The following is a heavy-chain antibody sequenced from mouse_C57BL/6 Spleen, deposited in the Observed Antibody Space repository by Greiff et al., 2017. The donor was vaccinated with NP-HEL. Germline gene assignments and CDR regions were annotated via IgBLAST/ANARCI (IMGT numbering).Heavy chain of an antibody. CDR1: GYTFTDYY. CDR2: INPNNGGT. CDR3: ARKAYGSSYWYFDV. D-gene: IGHD1-1*01. V-gene: IGHV1-26*01. Sequence: EVQLQQSGPELVKPGASVKISCKASGYTFTDYYMNWVKQSHGKSLEWIGDINPNNGGTSYNQKFKGKATLTVDKSSSTAYMGLRSLTSEDSAVYYCARKAYGSSYWYFDVWGTGTTVTVSS. J-gene: IGHJ1*03.